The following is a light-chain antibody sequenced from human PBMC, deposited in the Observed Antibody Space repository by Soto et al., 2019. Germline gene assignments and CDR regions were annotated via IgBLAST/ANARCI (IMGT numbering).Light chain of an antibody. CDR2: LAS. Sequence: EIVLTQSPGTLSLSPGDRATLSCRASQSVASDYLAWYQQKPGQAPRLLIYLASSRATGVPDRFSGSGSGTGFTLTIDRLEPEDCAVYYCQQYGSSPLTWTFGQGTKVDI. CDR1: QSVASDY. J-gene: IGKJ1*01. V-gene: IGKV3-20*01. CDR3: QQYGSSPLTWT.